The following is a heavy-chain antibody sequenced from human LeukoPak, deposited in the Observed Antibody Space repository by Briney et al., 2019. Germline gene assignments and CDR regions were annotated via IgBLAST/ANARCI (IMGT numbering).Heavy chain of an antibody. CDR2: IYTSGST. CDR3: ARTDDYGVS. J-gene: IGHJ4*02. D-gene: IGHD4-17*01. V-gene: IGHV4-61*02. CDR1: GGSISSGSYY. Sequence: SQTLSLTCTVSGGSISSGSYYWSWIRQPAGKGLEWIGRIYTSGSTNYNPSLKSRVTISVDTSKNQFSLKLSSVTAADTAVYYCARTDDYGVSWGQGTLVTVSS.